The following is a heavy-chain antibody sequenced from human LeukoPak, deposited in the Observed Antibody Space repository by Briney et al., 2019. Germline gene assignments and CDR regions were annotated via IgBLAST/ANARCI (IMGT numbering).Heavy chain of an antibody. CDR1: GGSISSYF. V-gene: IGHV4-4*07. CDR3: ARDLGGGSGSYYTVDV. J-gene: IGHJ6*04. CDR2: IDTSGKT. D-gene: IGHD3-10*01. Sequence: PSETLSLTCTVSGGSISSYFWIWIRQPAGKTLEWIGRIDTSGKTNYNPSLRSRVSMSVDTSKNQFSLKLSSVTAADTAVYYCARDLGGGSGSYYTVDVWGKGTTVTVSS.